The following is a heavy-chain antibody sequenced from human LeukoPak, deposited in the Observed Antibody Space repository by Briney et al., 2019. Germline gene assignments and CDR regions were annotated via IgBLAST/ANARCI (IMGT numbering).Heavy chain of an antibody. V-gene: IGHV3-30*04. CDR2: ISYDGSNK. Sequence: GGSLRLSCAASGFTFSSYAMHWVRQAPGKGPEWVAVISYDGSNKYYADSVKGRFTISRDNSKNTLYLQMNSLRAEDTAVYYCARDRGGSYSPDYWGQGTLVTVSS. J-gene: IGHJ4*02. CDR1: GFTFSSYA. CDR3: ARDRGGSYSPDY. D-gene: IGHD1-26*01.